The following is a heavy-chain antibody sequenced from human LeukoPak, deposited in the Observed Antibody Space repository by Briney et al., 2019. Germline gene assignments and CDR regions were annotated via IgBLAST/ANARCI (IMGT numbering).Heavy chain of an antibody. CDR3: AREIVVVPAAIPYFDY. CDR2: ISAYNGNT. J-gene: IGHJ4*02. V-gene: IGHV1-18*01. D-gene: IGHD2-2*01. CDR1: GYTFTSYG. Sequence: ASVKVSCKASGYTFTSYGISWVRQAPGQGLEWMGWISAYNGNTNYAQKLQGRVTMTTDTSTSTAYMELRSLRSDDTAVYYCAREIVVVPAAIPYFDYWGQGTLVIVSS.